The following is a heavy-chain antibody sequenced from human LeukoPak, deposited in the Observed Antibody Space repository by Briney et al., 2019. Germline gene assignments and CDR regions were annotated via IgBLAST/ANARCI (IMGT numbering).Heavy chain of an antibody. Sequence: ASVNVSCNASGYTFTSYDINWVRQATGQGCEWMGWMNPNSGNTGYAQKFQGRDTITRNTYISTAYMDLNRVRSEDTAVYCCARGYSIHYYYYYMDVWGKGTTVTVSS. CDR2: MNPNSGNT. CDR1: GYTFTSYD. CDR3: ARGYSIHYYYYYMDV. J-gene: IGHJ6*03. D-gene: IGHD1-26*01. V-gene: IGHV1-8*01.